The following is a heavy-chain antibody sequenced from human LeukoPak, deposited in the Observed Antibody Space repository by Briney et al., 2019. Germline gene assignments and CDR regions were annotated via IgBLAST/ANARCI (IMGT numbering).Heavy chain of an antibody. D-gene: IGHD6-6*01. CDR1: GGSISSYY. J-gene: IGHJ4*02. CDR3: ARDVTPFLAARPGSYFDY. V-gene: IGHV4-59*12. Sequence: SETLSLTCTVYGGSISSYYWSWIRQPPGKGLEWIGYIYYTGSTYYNPSLKSRVTISVDRSKNQFSLKLSSVTAADTAVYYCARDVTPFLAARPGSYFDYWGQGTLVTVSS. CDR2: IYYTGST.